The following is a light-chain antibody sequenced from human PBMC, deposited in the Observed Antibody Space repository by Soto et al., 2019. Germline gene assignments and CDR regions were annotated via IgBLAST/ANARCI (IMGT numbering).Light chain of an antibody. Sequence: VMTQSPATLSVSPGEGVTLSCRASENVGTNLAWYQQQPGQAPRLLMYGSSTRATGIPATFSGSGSGTEFTLTISSLQSEESAVYYCQQYNNWGLSFGGGTRVEIK. CDR2: GSS. J-gene: IGKJ4*01. V-gene: IGKV3D-15*01. CDR1: ENVGTN. CDR3: QQYNNWGLS.